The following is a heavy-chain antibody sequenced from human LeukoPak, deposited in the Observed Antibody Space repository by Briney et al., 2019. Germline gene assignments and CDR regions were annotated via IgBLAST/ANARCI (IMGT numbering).Heavy chain of an antibody. V-gene: IGHV3-23*01. D-gene: IGHD2/OR15-2a*01. CDR1: GFTFSHYI. CDR2: VLGSGATT. Sequence: GGSLRLSCEAAGFTFSHYIMAWVRRPPGKGLEWVSAVLGSGATTYYADSVKGRFTISRDNSKNTLYLQIRTLRAEDTALYFWAKIEGLLLQSRYFDSWGQGTLVTVSS. CDR3: AKIEGLLLQSRYFDS. J-gene: IGHJ4*02.